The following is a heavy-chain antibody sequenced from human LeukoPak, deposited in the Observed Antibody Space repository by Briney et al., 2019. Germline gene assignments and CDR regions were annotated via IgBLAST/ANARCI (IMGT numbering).Heavy chain of an antibody. V-gene: IGHV3-30*18. CDR3: AKAPYGGTSGWFDP. CDR1: GFTFSTYG. Sequence: GGSLRLSCAASGFTFSTYGIHWVRQAPGKGLEWVAGISYDGSNRYSLDSVKGRFTISRDNSKNTLYLQMNSLRPEDTAVYFCAKAPYGGTSGWFDPWGQGTLVTVSS. J-gene: IGHJ5*02. CDR2: ISYDGSNR. D-gene: IGHD4-23*01.